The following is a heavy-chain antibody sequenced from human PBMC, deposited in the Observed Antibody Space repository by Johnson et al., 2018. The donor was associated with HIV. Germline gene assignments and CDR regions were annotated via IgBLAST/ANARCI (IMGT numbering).Heavy chain of an antibody. CDR1: GFTFSSYA. D-gene: IGHD6-19*01. V-gene: IGHV3-33*06. Sequence: MQLVESGGGVVQPGRSLRLSCAASGFTFSSYAMHWVRQAPGKGLEWVAVVWYDGSNKYYADSVKGRFTISRDNSKNTLYLQMNNLRAEDTAIYYCAKLRKKQWLVGEAFDIWGQGTMVTVSS. CDR3: AKLRKKQWLVGEAFDI. CDR2: VWYDGSNK. J-gene: IGHJ3*02.